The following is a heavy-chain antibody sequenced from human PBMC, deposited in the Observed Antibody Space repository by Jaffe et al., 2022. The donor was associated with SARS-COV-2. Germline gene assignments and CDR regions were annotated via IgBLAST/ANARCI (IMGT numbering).Heavy chain of an antibody. CDR2: ISGSGGST. CDR3: AKDATSSTTGRYNWFDP. V-gene: IGHV3-23*04. Sequence: EVQLVESGGGLVQPGGSLRLSCAASGFTFSSYAMSWVRQAPGKGLEWVSAISGSGGSTYYADSVKGRFTISRDNSKNTLYLQMNSLRAEDTAVYYCAKDATSSTTGRYNWFDPWGQGTLVTVSS. D-gene: IGHD1-1*01. CDR1: GFTFSSYA. J-gene: IGHJ5*02.